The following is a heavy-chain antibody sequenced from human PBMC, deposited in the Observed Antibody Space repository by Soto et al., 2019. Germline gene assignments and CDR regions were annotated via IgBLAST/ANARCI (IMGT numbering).Heavy chain of an antibody. CDR1: GGSISSYY. CDR2: IYYSGST. D-gene: IGHD2-15*01. J-gene: IGHJ6*02. V-gene: IGHV4-59*01. Sequence: SETLSLTCTVSGGSISSYYWSWIRQPPGKGLEWIGYIYYSGSTNYNPSLKSRVTISVDTSKNQFSLKLSSATAADTAVYYCARDTSVVVAATWRHYYYGMDVWGQGTTVTV. CDR3: ARDTSVVVAATWRHYYYGMDV.